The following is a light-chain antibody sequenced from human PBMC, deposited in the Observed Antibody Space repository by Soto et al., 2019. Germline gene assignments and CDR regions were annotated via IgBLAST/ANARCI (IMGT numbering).Light chain of an antibody. CDR2: GAS. Sequence: EIVLTQSPGTLPLSPGERATLSCRASQSVSSSYLAWYQQKPGQAPRLLIYGASSRATGIPDRFSGSGSGTDFTLTISRLEPEDFAVYYCQQYGSSPTFGGGTRWIS. J-gene: IGKJ4*01. CDR1: QSVSSSY. CDR3: QQYGSSPT. V-gene: IGKV3-20*01.